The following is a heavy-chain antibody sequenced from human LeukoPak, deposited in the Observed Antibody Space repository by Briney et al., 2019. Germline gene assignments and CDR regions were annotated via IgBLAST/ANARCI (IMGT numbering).Heavy chain of an antibody. CDR3: ARDRLRHLGAFDI. Sequence: KPSETLSLTCTVSGGSISSYYWSWIRQPPGKGLEWIGYIYYSGSTNYNPSLKSQVTISVDTSKNQFSLKLSSVTAADTAVYYCARDRLRHLGAFDIWGQGTMVTVSS. CDR2: IYYSGST. CDR1: GGSISSYY. D-gene: IGHD3-16*01. J-gene: IGHJ3*02. V-gene: IGHV4-59*01.